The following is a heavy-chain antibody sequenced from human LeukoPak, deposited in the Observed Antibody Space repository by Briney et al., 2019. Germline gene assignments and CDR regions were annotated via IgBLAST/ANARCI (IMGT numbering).Heavy chain of an antibody. CDR1: GFTFSSYG. CDR3: ARANDYYDSSGYYYLYFDY. D-gene: IGHD3-22*01. CDR2: IRYDGSNK. V-gene: IGHV3-30*02. Sequence: PGGSLRLSCAASGFTFSSYGMHWVRQAPGKGLEWVAFIRYDGSNKYYADSVKGRFTISRDNSKNTLYLQMNSLRAEDTAVYYCARANDYYDSSGYYYLYFDYWGQGTLVTVSS. J-gene: IGHJ4*02.